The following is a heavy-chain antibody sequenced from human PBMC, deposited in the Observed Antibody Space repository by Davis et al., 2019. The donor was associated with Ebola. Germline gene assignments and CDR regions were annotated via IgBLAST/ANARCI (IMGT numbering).Heavy chain of an antibody. CDR2: IKTDGSTT. CDR1: GFTFSNYY. Sequence: GESLKISCAASGFTFSNYYLHWVRQAPGKGLEWVARIKTDGSTTRYADSVKGRFTISRDNSKNTLYLQMNSLRAEDTAIYYCAKDMYSGSSVDFDYWGQGTLVTVSS. J-gene: IGHJ4*02. D-gene: IGHD1-26*01. V-gene: IGHV3-74*01. CDR3: AKDMYSGSSVDFDY.